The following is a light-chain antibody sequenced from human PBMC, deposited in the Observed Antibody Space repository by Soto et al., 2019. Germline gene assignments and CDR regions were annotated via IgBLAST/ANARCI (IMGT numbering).Light chain of an antibody. CDR3: QQSYSVPYT. V-gene: IGKV1-39*01. J-gene: IGKJ2*01. CDR2: VAS. CDR1: QSINSY. Sequence: DIQMTQSPPSLSASVGDRVTITCRASQSINSYLNWYQQKPGKAPDLLIYVASSLQSGDPSRFSGSGSGTDFTLTISSLQPEDSATYYCQQSYSVPYTFGQGPRWISN.